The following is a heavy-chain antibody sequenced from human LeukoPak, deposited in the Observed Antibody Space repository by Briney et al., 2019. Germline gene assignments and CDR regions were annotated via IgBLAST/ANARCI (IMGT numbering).Heavy chain of an antibody. D-gene: IGHD3-9*01. Sequence: GRSLRLSCAASGFTFSSYGMHWVRQAPGKGLEWVAVISYDGSNKYYADSVKGRFTISRDNSKNTLYLQMNSLRAEDTAVYYCARDRILTGYYYYYGMDVWGQGTTVTVSS. CDR2: ISYDGSNK. J-gene: IGHJ6*02. V-gene: IGHV3-30*03. CDR1: GFTFSSYG. CDR3: ARDRILTGYYYYYGMDV.